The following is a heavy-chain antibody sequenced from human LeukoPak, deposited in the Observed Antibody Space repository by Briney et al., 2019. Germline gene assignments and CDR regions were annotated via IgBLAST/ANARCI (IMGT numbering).Heavy chain of an antibody. CDR3: ARGRSYRINYGSGSYPRRPYYGMDV. V-gene: IGHV4-39*07. D-gene: IGHD3-10*01. CDR1: GGSVSSGSYY. Sequence: SETLSLTCTVSGGSVSSGSYYWSWIRQPPGKGLEWIGEINHSGSTNYNPSLKSRVTISVDTSKNQFSLKLSSVTAADTAVYYCARGRSYRINYGSGSYPRRPYYGMDVWGQGTTVTVSS. J-gene: IGHJ6*02. CDR2: INHSGST.